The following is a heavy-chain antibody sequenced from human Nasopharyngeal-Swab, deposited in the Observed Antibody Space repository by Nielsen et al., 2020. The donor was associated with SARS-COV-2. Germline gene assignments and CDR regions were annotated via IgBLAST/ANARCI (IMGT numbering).Heavy chain of an antibody. CDR2: IYYSGST. J-gene: IGHJ4*02. D-gene: IGHD6-13*01. V-gene: IGHV4-39*01. CDR1: GGSISSYY. Sequence: SETLSLTCTVSGGSISSYYWSWIRQPPGKGLEWIGSIYYSGSTYYNPSLKSRVTISVDTSKNQFSLKLSSVTAADTAVYYCARHRYSSSWSWYFDYWGQGTLVTV. CDR3: ARHRYSSSWSWYFDY.